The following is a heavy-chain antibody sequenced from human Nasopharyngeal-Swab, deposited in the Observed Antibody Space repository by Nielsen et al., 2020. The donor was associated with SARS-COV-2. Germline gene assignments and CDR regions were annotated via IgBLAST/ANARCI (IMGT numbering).Heavy chain of an antibody. V-gene: IGHV3-30-3*01. CDR2: ISYYGYNE. CDR3: ARNLGGYDARTAN. D-gene: IGHD5-12*01. CDR1: GFTFSTYA. J-gene: IGHJ4*02. Sequence: GGSLILSCAASGFTFSTYAMRWVRLSPGKGLEWLAVISYYGYNEKFADSAKGRFTISRDNSKSTLYLQIISLRAEDTAVYYCARNLGGYDARTANWCQGTLVTVSS.